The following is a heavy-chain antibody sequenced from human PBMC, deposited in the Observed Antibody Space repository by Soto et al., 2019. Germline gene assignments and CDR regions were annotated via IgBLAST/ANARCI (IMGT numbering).Heavy chain of an antibody. CDR1: GGSISSYY. J-gene: IGHJ5*02. D-gene: IGHD4-17*01. V-gene: IGHV4-4*07. CDR2: IYTSGRT. Sequence: SETLSLTCTVPGGSISSYYWSWFRQPGVKGLEWIGLIYTSGRTNYNPSLRSRVTISVDKSKNQFSLKLSSVTAADTAVYYCVRWIAHDYGDYEAPQDNWFDPWGQGTLVTVSP. CDR3: VRWIAHDYGDYEAPQDNWFDP.